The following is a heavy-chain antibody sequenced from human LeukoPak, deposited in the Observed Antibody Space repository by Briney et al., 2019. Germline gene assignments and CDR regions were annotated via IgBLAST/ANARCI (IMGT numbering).Heavy chain of an antibody. V-gene: IGHV3-7*03. D-gene: IGHD3-22*01. CDR3: AKLSGYYYDSSGYYGDPFDY. CDR2: IKQDGSEK. Sequence: GSLRLSCAASGFTFSSNWMSWVRQAPGKGLEWVANIKQDGSEKYYVDSVKGRFTISRDNAKNSLYLQMNSLRAEDTAVYYCAKLSGYYYDSSGYYGDPFDYWGQGTLVTVSS. CDR1: GFTFSSNW. J-gene: IGHJ4*02.